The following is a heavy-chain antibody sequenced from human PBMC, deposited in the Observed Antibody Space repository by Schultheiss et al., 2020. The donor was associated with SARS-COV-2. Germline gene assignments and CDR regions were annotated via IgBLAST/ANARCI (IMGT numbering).Heavy chain of an antibody. Sequence: GSLRLSCTVSGGSISSSSYYWGWIRQPPGKGLEWIGSIYYSGSTNYNPSLKSRVTISVDTSKNQFSLKLSSVTAADTAVYYCAKDRVRGVFDYWGQGTLVTVSS. V-gene: IGHV4-39*07. J-gene: IGHJ4*02. CDR2: IYYSGST. CDR3: AKDRVRGVFDY. D-gene: IGHD3-10*01. CDR1: GGSISSSSYY.